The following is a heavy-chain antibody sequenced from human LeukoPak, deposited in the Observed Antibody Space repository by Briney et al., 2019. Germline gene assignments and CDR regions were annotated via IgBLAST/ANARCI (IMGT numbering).Heavy chain of an antibody. J-gene: IGHJ4*02. V-gene: IGHV4-39*01. Sequence: PSETLALTCTVSGGPISSSSYYWGWIRQPPGKGLEWVGSSYDSGSTYYNPSLKIRGTISVDTSKNQFSLQLSSVTAADTAVYYCARQELLHPIDYWGQGTLVTVSS. CDR1: GGPISSSSYY. D-gene: IGHD1-7*01. CDR3: ARQELLHPIDY. CDR2: SYDSGST.